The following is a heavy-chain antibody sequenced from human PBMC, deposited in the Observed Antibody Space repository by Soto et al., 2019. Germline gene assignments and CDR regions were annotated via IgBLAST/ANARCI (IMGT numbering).Heavy chain of an antibody. V-gene: IGHV1-69*06. D-gene: IGHD3-9*01. CDR3: AREGGLRYFVWLLLGYYYYGMDV. CDR2: TIHIFGTA. J-gene: IGHJ6*02. Sequence: QVQLVQSGAEVKKPGSSVKVSCKASGGTFSSYAISWVRQAPGQGLEWMGGTIHIFGTANYAQKFQGRVTITADKSTSTAYMELSSRRSEDTAVYYCAREGGLRYFVWLLLGYYYYGMDVWVQGTTVTVSS. CDR1: GGTFSSYA.